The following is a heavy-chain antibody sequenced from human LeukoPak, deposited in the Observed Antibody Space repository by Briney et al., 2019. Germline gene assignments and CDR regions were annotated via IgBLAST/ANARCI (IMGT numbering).Heavy chain of an antibody. CDR3: ARDGSSSWPFYYYYMDV. CDR2: ISAYNGNT. J-gene: IGHJ6*03. D-gene: IGHD6-13*01. V-gene: IGHV1-18*01. CDR1: GYTFTSYG. Sequence: ASVKVSCKASGYTFTSYGISWVRQAPGQGLEWMGWISAYNGNTNYAQKLQGRVTMTTDTSTSTAYMELRSLRSDDTAVYYCARDGSSSWPFYYYYMDVWGKGTTVTVSS.